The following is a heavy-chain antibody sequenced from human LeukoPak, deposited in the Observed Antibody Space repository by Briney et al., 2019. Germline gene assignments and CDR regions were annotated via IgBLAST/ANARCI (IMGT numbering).Heavy chain of an antibody. Sequence: ASVKVSCKASGYTFTSYGISWVRQAPGQGLEWMGWISTYNGNTNYAQKLQGRITMTTMITDTSTTTAYMELRSLRSDDTAVYYCGRDCSSTSCFTFVGFDYWGQGSLVTVSS. CDR2: ISTYNGNT. D-gene: IGHD2-2*02. J-gene: IGHJ4*02. CDR1: GYTFTSYG. V-gene: IGHV1-18*01. CDR3: GRDCSSTSCFTFVGFDY.